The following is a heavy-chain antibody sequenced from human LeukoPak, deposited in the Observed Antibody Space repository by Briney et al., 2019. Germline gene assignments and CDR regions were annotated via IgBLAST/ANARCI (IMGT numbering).Heavy chain of an antibody. V-gene: IGHV3-73*01. J-gene: IGHJ4*02. D-gene: IGHD2-2*03. CDR3: TRHGYCSSTSCPIGY. CDR1: GFTFSGSA. CDR2: IRSKANSYAT. Sequence: GGSLRLSCADSGFTFSGSAMHWVRQASGKGLEWVGRIRSKANSYATAYAASVKGRFTISRDDSKNTAYLQMNSLKTEDTAVYYCTRHGYCSSTSCPIGYWGQGTLVTVSS.